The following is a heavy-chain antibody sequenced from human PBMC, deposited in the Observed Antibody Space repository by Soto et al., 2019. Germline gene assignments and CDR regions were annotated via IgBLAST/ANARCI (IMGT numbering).Heavy chain of an antibody. CDR3: ARAYSSSRRETYYYYGMDV. CDR1: GFPFSSYA. CDR2: ISYDGSNK. J-gene: IGHJ6*02. V-gene: IGHV3-30-3*01. D-gene: IGHD6-13*01. Sequence: GGPLRLSCASSGFPFSSYAMHWVRQAPGKGLEWVAVISYDGSNKYYADSVKGRFTISRDNAKNSLYLQMHRLRAEDTAVYYCARAYSSSRRETYYYYGMDVWGQGTTVTVSS.